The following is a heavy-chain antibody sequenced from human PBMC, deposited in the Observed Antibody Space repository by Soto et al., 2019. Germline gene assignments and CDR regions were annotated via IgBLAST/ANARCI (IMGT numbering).Heavy chain of an antibody. Sequence: EVQLLESGGGLVQPGGSLRLSCAASGFTFRSYEMNWVRQAPGKGLEWVSYISISGTTIYYTDSVKGRFTISRDNAKKSLYLQMNSLRAEDTAVYYCVRFGGAAAGPGDYWGQGTLVTVSS. CDR3: VRFGGAAAGPGDY. J-gene: IGHJ4*02. D-gene: IGHD6-13*01. V-gene: IGHV3-48*03. CDR2: ISISGTTI. CDR1: GFTFRSYE.